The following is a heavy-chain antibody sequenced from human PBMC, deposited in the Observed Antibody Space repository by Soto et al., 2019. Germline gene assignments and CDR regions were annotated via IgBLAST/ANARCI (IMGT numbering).Heavy chain of an antibody. V-gene: IGHV4-34*01. J-gene: IGHJ4*02. D-gene: IGHD6-6*01. Sequence: SETLSLTCAVYGGSFSGYYWSWIRQPPGKGLEWIGEINHSGSTNYNPSLKSRVTISVDTSKNQFSLKLSSVTAADTAVYYCARDPVGSSSKHPPDYWGQGTLVTVS. CDR1: GGSFSGYY. CDR2: INHSGST. CDR3: ARDPVGSSSKHPPDY.